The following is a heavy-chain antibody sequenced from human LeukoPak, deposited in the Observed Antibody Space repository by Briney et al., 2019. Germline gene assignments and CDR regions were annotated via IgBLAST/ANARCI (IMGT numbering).Heavy chain of an antibody. Sequence: GGSLRLSCAASGFTFSDYYMSWIRQAPGKGLEWVSYISSSGSTIYYADSVKGRFTISRDNAKNSLYLQMNSLRAEDTAVHYCARSKPRYSGYDFDFDYWGQGTLVTVSS. D-gene: IGHD5-12*01. CDR3: ARSKPRYSGYDFDFDY. CDR2: ISSSGSTI. V-gene: IGHV3-11*01. J-gene: IGHJ4*02. CDR1: GFTFSDYY.